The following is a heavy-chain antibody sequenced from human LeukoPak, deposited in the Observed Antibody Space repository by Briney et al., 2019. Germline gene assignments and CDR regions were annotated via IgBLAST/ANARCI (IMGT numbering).Heavy chain of an antibody. CDR1: GFTFSGYW. D-gene: IGHD6-19*01. Sequence: GGSLRLSCAASGFTFSGYWMHWVRQAPGKGLVWVSRINSDGYSITYADSVKGRLTISRDNAKNTLYLQMNSLIAEDTAVYFCTRAGYSSGFDSWGQGTLVTVSS. CDR3: TRAGYSSGFDS. CDR2: INSDGYSI. J-gene: IGHJ5*01. V-gene: IGHV3-74*03.